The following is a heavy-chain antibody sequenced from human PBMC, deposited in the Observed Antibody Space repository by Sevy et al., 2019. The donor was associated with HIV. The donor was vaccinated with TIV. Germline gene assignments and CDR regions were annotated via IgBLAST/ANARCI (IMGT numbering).Heavy chain of an antibody. Sequence: GGSLRLSCAASGFTFSSYGMHWVRQAPGKGLEWVAVISYDGSNKYYVDSVKGRFTISRDNSKNTLYLQMNSLRAEDTAVYYCAKDREYYDSSGVDYWGQGTLVTVSS. V-gene: IGHV3-30*18. D-gene: IGHD3-22*01. J-gene: IGHJ4*02. CDR1: GFTFSSYG. CDR2: ISYDGSNK. CDR3: AKDREYYDSSGVDY.